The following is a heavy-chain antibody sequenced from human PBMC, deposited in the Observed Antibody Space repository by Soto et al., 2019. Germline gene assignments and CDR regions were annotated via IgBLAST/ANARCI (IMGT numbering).Heavy chain of an antibody. CDR3: ARAQFYSGSGNYHNLMFDP. CDR2: IYESGTI. CDR1: GGSIGGAGYS. J-gene: IGHJ5*02. Sequence: PSETLSLTFAVSGGSIGGAGYSWSWIRQPPRGGLDWIGYIYESGTILYNPSLKTRLTISLNWSDKQFSLTLNSVTAADTAVYYCARAQFYSGSGNYHNLMFDPWGQGTQVTVSS. D-gene: IGHD3-10*01. V-gene: IGHV4-30-2*01.